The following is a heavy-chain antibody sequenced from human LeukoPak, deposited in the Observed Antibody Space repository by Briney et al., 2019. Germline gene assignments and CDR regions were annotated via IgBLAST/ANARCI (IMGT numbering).Heavy chain of an antibody. D-gene: IGHD6-19*01. CDR2: ISSSSTYI. CDR1: GFTFSSYS. V-gene: IGHV3-21*01. Sequence: GGSLRLSCAASGFTFSSYSMNWVRQAPGKGLGWVSSISSSSTYIYYADSVKGRFTISRDNAKNSLYLQMNSLRAEDTAVYYCARDIAVAGFDYWGQGTLVTVSS. J-gene: IGHJ4*02. CDR3: ARDIAVAGFDY.